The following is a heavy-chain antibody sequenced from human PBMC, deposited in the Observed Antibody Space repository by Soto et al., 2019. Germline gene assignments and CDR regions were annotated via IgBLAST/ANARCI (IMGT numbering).Heavy chain of an antibody. CDR1: GFTFSSYG. V-gene: IGHV3-30*18. Sequence: QVQLVESGGGVVQPGRSLRLSCAASGFTFSSYGMHWVRQAPGKGLEWVAVISYDGSNKYYADSVKGRFTISRDNSKNTLYLQMNSLIAEDTAVYYCAKGIEYSSSGPPFDYWGQGTLVTVSS. CDR2: ISYDGSNK. D-gene: IGHD6-6*01. J-gene: IGHJ4*02. CDR3: AKGIEYSSSGPPFDY.